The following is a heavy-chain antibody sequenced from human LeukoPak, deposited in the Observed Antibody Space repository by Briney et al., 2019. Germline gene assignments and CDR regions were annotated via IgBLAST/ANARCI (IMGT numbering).Heavy chain of an antibody. CDR2: IVEDGSET. CDR3: AKVRGTYSSGYFFDY. CDR1: GFTFSSYW. Sequence: GGSLRLSCATSGFTFSSYWMTWVRQAPGKGLEWVASIVEDGSETYYLDSVKGRFTISRDNAKKSLDLQMNSLRAEDTAFYYCAKVRGTYSSGYFFDYWGQGTLVTVSS. D-gene: IGHD6-19*01. V-gene: IGHV3-7*03. J-gene: IGHJ4*02.